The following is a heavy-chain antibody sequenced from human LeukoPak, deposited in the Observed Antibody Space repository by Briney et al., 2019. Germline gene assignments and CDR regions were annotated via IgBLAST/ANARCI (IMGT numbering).Heavy chain of an antibody. CDR3: ARSDAVGGVIEYNGY. J-gene: IGHJ4*02. D-gene: IGHD3-16*02. V-gene: IGHV1-2*02. CDR2: INPNSGGT. Sequence: ASVKVSCKASGYTFTGYYMHWVRQAPGQGLEWMGWINPNSGGTNYAQKFQGRVTMTRDTSISTAYMELSRLRSEDTAVYYCARSDAVGGVIEYNGYWGQGTLVTVSS. CDR1: GYTFTGYY.